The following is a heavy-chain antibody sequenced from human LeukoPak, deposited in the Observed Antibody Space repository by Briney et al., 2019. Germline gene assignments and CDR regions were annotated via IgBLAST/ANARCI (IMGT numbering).Heavy chain of an antibody. D-gene: IGHD2-2*02. V-gene: IGHV1-18*01. CDR3: ARDSIYQPLLYFYY. J-gene: IGHJ4*02. Sequence: ASVKVSCKASGYTFTSYGISWVRQAPGQGFEWMGWISAYNGNTNYAQKLQGRVTMTTDTSTSTAYMELRSLRSDDTAVYYCARDSIYQPLLYFYYWGQGTLVTVSS. CDR2: ISAYNGNT. CDR1: GYTFTSYG.